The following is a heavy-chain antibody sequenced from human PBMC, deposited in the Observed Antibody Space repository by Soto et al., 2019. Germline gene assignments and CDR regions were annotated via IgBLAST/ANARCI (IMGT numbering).Heavy chain of an antibody. D-gene: IGHD1-20*01. Sequence: GGSLRLSCAASGFTFSSYGMHWVRQAPGKGLEWVAVIWYDGSNKYYADSVKGRFTISRDNSKNTLYLQMNSLRAEDTAVYYCARSPKTTLTGTYYFDYWGQGTLVTVSS. CDR2: IWYDGSNK. V-gene: IGHV3-33*08. CDR1: GFTFSSYG. J-gene: IGHJ4*02. CDR3: ARSPKTTLTGTYYFDY.